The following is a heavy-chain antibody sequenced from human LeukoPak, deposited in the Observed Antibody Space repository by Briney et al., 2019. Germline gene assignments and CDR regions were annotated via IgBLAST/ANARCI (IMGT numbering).Heavy chain of an antibody. V-gene: IGHV4-4*02. CDR3: ARDFRDSSGYYSY. CDR1: GGSISSSNW. D-gene: IGHD3-22*01. CDR2: IYHSGST. J-gene: IGHJ4*02. Sequence: PSETLSLTCAVSGGSISSSNWWSWVRQPPGKGLEWIGEIYHSGSTNYNPSLKSRVTISVDKSKNQSSLKLSSVTAADTAVYYCARDFRDSSGYYSYWGQGTLVTVSS.